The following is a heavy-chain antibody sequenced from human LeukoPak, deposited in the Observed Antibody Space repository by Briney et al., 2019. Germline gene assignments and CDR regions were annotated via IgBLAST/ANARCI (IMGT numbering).Heavy chain of an antibody. D-gene: IGHD4-17*01. V-gene: IGHV4-39*01. J-gene: IGHJ3*02. Sequence: WIRQPPGKGLEWIGSIYYRGSTYYNPSLKSRVTISVDTSKNQFSLKLSSLTAADTAVYYCARLFGDYETPAFDIWGRGTMVTVSS. CDR2: IYYRGST. CDR3: ARLFGDYETPAFDI.